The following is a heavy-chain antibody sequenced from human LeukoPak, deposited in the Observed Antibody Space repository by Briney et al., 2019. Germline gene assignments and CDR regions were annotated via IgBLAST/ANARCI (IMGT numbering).Heavy chain of an antibody. D-gene: IGHD4-17*01. J-gene: IGHJ6*03. CDR2: IYTSGST. CDR1: GGSISSYY. CDR3: ERGKEDLRLEYYFYYYFMDV. Sequence: ASETLSLTSTVSGGSISSYYWSWIRQPAGKGLEWIGRIYTSGSTNYNPSLKSRVTMSVDTSKNQFSLKLSSVTAADTAVYYCERGKEDLRLEYYFYYYFMDVWGKGTTVTVSS. V-gene: IGHV4-4*07.